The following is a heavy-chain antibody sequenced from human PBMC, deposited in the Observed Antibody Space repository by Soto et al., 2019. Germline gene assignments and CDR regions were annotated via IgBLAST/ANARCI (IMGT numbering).Heavy chain of an antibody. CDR1: GFTFSDSY. CDR3: ARVSWREKYGMDV. V-gene: IGHV3-11*01. CDR2: ITFSGNTV. J-gene: IGHJ6*02. Sequence: GGSLRLSCAASGFTFSDSYMSWIRQAPGKGLEWISYITFSGNTVYYADSLKGRFTISRDNAKNSLYLQMNRLRAEDTAAYYCARVSWREKYGMDVWGQGTTVTVS.